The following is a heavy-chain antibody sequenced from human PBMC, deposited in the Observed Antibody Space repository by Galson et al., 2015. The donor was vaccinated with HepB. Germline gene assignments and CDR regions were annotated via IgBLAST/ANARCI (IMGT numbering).Heavy chain of an antibody. CDR1: GFTFSSYS. J-gene: IGHJ6*02. V-gene: IGHV3-48*02. CDR3: ARETGIVVVDYYYYGMDV. D-gene: IGHD3-22*01. Sequence: SLRLSCAASGFTFSSYSMNWVRQAPGKGLEWVSYISSSSSTIYYADSVKGRFTISRDNAKNSLYLQMNSLRDEDTAVYYCARETGIVVVDYYYYGMDVWGQGTTVTVSS. CDR2: ISSSSSTI.